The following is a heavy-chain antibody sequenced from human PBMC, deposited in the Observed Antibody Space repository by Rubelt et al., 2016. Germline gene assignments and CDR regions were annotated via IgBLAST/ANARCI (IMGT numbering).Heavy chain of an antibody. CDR3: ARRQGGSYLED. V-gene: IGHV4-39*01. CDR1: GGSISSSSYY. J-gene: IGHJ4*02. Sequence: QLQLQESGPGLVKPSETLSLTCTVSGGSISSSSYYWGWIRQPPGKGLEWIGNVYYSGGTYYNPSLKSRVTISVDTSKNQFSLRLTSVTAADTAVYYCARRQGGSYLEDWGQGTLVTVSS. D-gene: IGHD1-26*01. CDR2: VYYSGGT.